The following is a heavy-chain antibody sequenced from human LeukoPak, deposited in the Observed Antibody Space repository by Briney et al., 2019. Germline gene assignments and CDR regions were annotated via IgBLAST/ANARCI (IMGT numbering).Heavy chain of an antibody. J-gene: IGHJ4*02. CDR2: ISAYNGNT. Sequence: GASVKVSCKASGYTFTSYGISWVRQAPGQGLEWMGWISAYNGNTNYAQKLQGIVTMTTDTSTSTAYMELRSLRSDDTAVYYCARDYCSSTSCYTGGFDYWGQGTLVTVSS. CDR1: GYTFTSYG. V-gene: IGHV1-18*01. D-gene: IGHD2-2*02. CDR3: ARDYCSSTSCYTGGFDY.